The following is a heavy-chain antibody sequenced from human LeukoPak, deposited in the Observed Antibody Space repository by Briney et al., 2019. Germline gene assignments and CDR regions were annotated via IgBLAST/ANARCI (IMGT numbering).Heavy chain of an antibody. CDR1: GYTLTELS. Sequence: ASVKVSCKVSGYTLTELSMHWVRQARGKGREWMGGFDPEDGETIYAQKFQGRVTMTEDTSTDTAYMELSSLRSEDTAVYYCATDIAAAGYYFDYWGQGTLVTVSS. CDR3: ATDIAAAGYYFDY. V-gene: IGHV1-24*01. J-gene: IGHJ4*02. CDR2: FDPEDGET. D-gene: IGHD6-13*01.